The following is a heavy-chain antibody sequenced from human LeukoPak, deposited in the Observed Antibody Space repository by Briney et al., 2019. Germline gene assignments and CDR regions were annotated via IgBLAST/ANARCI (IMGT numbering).Heavy chain of an antibody. Sequence: ASVKVSCKASGYTFTGYYMHWVRQAPGQGLEWMGWINPNTGDTNYAQKFQGRVTITADESTSTAYMELSSLRSEDSAVYYCARVPKRITMVRGVSGHYYYYMDVWGKGTTVTTSS. J-gene: IGHJ6*03. V-gene: IGHV1-2*02. CDR3: ARVPKRITMVRGVSGHYYYYMDV. CDR2: INPNTGDT. D-gene: IGHD3-10*01. CDR1: GYTFTGYY.